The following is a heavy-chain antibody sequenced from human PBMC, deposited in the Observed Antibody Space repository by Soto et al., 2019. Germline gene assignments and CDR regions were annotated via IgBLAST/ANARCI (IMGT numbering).Heavy chain of an antibody. J-gene: IGHJ4*02. CDR3: ARDLSLSGLAVAGTLDY. D-gene: IGHD6-19*01. Sequence: SQTLSLTCAISGDSVSSNSSAWNWVRQSPSRVLEWLGRTYYRSKWYNDYAVSVKSRITINPDTSKNQFSLQLNSVTPEDTAVYYCARDLSLSGLAVAGTLDYWGQGTLVTVSS. V-gene: IGHV6-1*01. CDR1: GDSVSSNSSA. CDR2: TYYRSKWYN.